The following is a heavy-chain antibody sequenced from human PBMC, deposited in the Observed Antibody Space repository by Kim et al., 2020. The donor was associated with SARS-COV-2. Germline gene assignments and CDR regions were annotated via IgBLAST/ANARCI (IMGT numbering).Heavy chain of an antibody. Sequence: YHNPSLKCRVTISVDTSKNQFSLKLSSVTAADTAVYYCARESSAGTLFDYWGQGTLVTVSS. J-gene: IGHJ4*02. V-gene: IGHV4-31*02. CDR3: ARESSAGTLFDY. D-gene: IGHD1-26*01.